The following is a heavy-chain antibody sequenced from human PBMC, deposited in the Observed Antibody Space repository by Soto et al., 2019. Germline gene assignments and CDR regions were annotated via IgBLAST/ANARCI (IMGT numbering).Heavy chain of an antibody. CDR3: ARGELGYCSSTSCYFAFDI. V-gene: IGHV4-34*01. J-gene: IGHJ3*02. Sequence: SETLSLTCAVYGGSFSGYYWSWIRQPPGKGLEWIGEINHSGSTNYNPSLKSRVTISVDTSKNQFSLKLSSVTAADTAVYYCARGELGYCSSTSCYFAFDIWGQGTMVTVSS. CDR2: INHSGST. CDR1: GGSFSGYY. D-gene: IGHD2-2*01.